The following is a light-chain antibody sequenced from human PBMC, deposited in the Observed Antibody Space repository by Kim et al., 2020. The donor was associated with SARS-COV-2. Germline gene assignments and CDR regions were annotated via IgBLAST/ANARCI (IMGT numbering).Light chain of an antibody. CDR2: RNN. CDR1: SNNVGNQG. J-gene: IGLJ3*02. V-gene: IGLV10-54*01. Sequence: RQTATLTCTGNSNNVGNQGAAWLQQHQGHPPKVLFYRNNKRPSGISERLSASRSGNTASLTITRLQPEDEADYYCSAWDRSLRGWVFGGGTQLTVL. CDR3: SAWDRSLRGWV.